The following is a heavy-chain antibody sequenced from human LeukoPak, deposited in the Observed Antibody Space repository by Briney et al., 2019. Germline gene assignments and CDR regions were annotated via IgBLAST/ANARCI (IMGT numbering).Heavy chain of an antibody. Sequence: GGSLRLSCAASGFTFDDYAMHWVRQAPGKGLEWVSGISWNSGSIGYADSVKGRFTISRDNAKNSLYLQMNSLRAEDTAVYYCARDLVTILGVVIIGYYMDVWGKGTTVTVSS. CDR3: ARDLVTILGVVIIGYYMDV. D-gene: IGHD3-3*01. V-gene: IGHV3-9*01. J-gene: IGHJ6*03. CDR2: ISWNSGSI. CDR1: GFTFDDYA.